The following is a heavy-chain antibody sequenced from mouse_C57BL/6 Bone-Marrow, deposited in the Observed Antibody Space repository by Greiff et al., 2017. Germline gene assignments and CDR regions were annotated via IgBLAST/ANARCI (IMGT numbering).Heavy chain of an antibody. CDR3: ARGVYYYGSSFAY. CDR2: IHPNSGST. Sequence: VKLKQPGAELVKPGASVKLSCKASGYTFTSYWMHWVKQRPGQGLEWIGMIHPNSGSTNYNEKFKSKATLTVDKSSSTAYMQLSSLTSEDSAVYYCARGVYYYGSSFAYWGQGTLVTVSA. J-gene: IGHJ3*01. CDR1: GYTFTSYW. D-gene: IGHD1-1*01. V-gene: IGHV1-64*01.